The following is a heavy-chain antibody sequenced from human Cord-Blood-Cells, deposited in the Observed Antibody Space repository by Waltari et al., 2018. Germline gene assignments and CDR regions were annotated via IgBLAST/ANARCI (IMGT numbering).Heavy chain of an antibody. Sequence: EVQLLESGGGLVQPGGSLRLSCAASGFTFSSYAMSWVRQAPGEGLEWVSAISGSGGSTYYADSVKGRFTISRDNSKNTLYLQMNSLRAEDTAVYYCAKDRAAGSYFDYWGQGTLVTVSS. J-gene: IGHJ4*02. CDR1: GFTFSSYA. D-gene: IGHD6-25*01. CDR3: AKDRAAGSYFDY. V-gene: IGHV3-23*01. CDR2: ISGSGGST.